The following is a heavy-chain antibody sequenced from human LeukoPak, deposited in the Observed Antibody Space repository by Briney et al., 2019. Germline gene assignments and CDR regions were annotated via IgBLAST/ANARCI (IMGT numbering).Heavy chain of an antibody. CDR3: ASERPSSSWYDY. CDR2: IYQDGSEK. J-gene: IGHJ4*02. D-gene: IGHD6-13*01. V-gene: IGHV3-7*01. Sequence: GGSLRLSCAASGFTFSRNLMTWVRQAPGKGLEWVANIYQDGSEKYSVDSVRGRFTISRDNDKNTLYLQMNSLRAEDTAVYFCASERPSSSWYDYWGQGTLVTVSS. CDR1: GFTFSRNL.